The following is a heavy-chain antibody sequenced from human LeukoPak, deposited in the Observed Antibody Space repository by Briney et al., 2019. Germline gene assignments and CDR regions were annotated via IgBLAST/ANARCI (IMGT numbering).Heavy chain of an antibody. CDR2: ISGSGGST. D-gene: IGHD5-12*01. J-gene: IGHJ4*02. V-gene: IGHV3-23*01. CDR3: AKDKYRREATIFPFADY. CDR1: GFTFSSYA. Sequence: GGSLRLSCAASGFTFSSYAMSWVRQAPGKGLEWVSAISGSGGSTYYADSVKGRFTISRDNSKNTLYLQMNSLRAENTAVYYCAKDKYRREATIFPFADYWGQGTLVTVSS.